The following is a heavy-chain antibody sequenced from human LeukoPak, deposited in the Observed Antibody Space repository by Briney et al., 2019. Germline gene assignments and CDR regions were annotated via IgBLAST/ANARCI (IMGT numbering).Heavy chain of an antibody. CDR2: MYTSGSS. J-gene: IGHJ5*02. V-gene: IGHV4-4*07. CDR1: GGSISSYY. CDR3: ARDEVTWFDP. Sequence: SETLSLTCTVSGGSISSYYWSWIRQPAGKGLEWIGRMYTSGSSNYNPSLKSRVTMSIDTSKNQFSLKLSSVTAADTAVYYCARDEVTWFDPWGQGTLVTVSS.